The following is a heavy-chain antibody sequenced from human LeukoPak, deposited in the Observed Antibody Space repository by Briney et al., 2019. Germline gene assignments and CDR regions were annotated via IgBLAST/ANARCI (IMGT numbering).Heavy chain of an antibody. CDR2: IIPIFGTA. D-gene: IGHD3-22*01. CDR3: ARAPNFYDSSGYLLSLDY. V-gene: IGHV1-69*13. J-gene: IGHJ4*02. Sequence: SVKVSCKASGGTFNSYAISWVRQAPGQGLEWMGGIIPIFGTANYVQKFQGRVTITADESTSTAYMDLTSLRSEDTAVYYCARAPNFYDSSGYLLSLDYWGQGTLVTVSS. CDR1: GGTFNSYA.